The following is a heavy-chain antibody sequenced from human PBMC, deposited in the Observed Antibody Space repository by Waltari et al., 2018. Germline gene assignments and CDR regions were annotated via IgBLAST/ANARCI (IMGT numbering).Heavy chain of an antibody. CDR1: GFTFRVYA. CDR2: ISSYSDYI. CDR3: VRDPVVGAKPVAS. J-gene: IGHJ5*02. D-gene: IGHD1-26*01. V-gene: IGHV3-23*01. Sequence: EVQLLESGGGLVQPGGSLRLSCEAPGFTFRVYAMSWVRQAPGKGLDWVATISSYSDYIYHSDSVKGRFTISRDNSRNALFLQMNSLRADDTATYYCVRDPVVGAKPVASWGQGTLVTVSS.